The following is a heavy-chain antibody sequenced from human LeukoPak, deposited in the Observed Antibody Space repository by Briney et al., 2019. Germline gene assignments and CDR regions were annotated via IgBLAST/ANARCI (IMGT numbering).Heavy chain of an antibody. CDR2: ISSNGGST. CDR1: GFTFSSNA. CDR3: ASFRGYSGC. J-gene: IGHJ4*02. D-gene: IGHD5-12*01. Sequence: GGSLRLSCSASGFTFSSNAMHWVRQAPGKGLEYVSAISSNGGSTYYADSVKGRFTISRDNSKNTVYLQMSSLRPEDTAVYYCASFRGYSGCWGQGTLVTVSS. V-gene: IGHV3-64D*09.